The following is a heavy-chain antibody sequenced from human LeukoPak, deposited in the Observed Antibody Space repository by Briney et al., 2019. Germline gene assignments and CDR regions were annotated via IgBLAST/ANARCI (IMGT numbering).Heavy chain of an antibody. CDR1: GGTFRSNA. Sequence: SVKVSCKASGGTFRSNAISWVRQAPGQGLEWMGGITPIFGAANYAQKFQGRVTITADESTSTAYMELSSLRSEDTAVYYCARARANTYYYDSSARVLDYWGQGTLVTVSS. V-gene: IGHV1-69*13. D-gene: IGHD3-22*01. J-gene: IGHJ4*02. CDR2: ITPIFGAA. CDR3: ARARANTYYYDSSARVLDY.